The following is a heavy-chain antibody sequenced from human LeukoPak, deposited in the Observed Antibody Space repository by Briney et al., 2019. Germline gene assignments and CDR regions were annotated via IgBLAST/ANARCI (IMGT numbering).Heavy chain of an antibody. V-gene: IGHV1-8*01. Sequence: ASVKVSCKASGYTFTSYDINWVRQATGQGLEWMGWMNPNSGNTGYAQKFQGRVTMTRNTSISTAYMELSSLRSEDTAVYFCARKGPANYYYYYMDVWGKGTTVTVSS. J-gene: IGHJ6*03. CDR2: MNPNSGNT. D-gene: IGHD2-2*01. CDR3: ARKGPANYYYYYMDV. CDR1: GYTFTSYD.